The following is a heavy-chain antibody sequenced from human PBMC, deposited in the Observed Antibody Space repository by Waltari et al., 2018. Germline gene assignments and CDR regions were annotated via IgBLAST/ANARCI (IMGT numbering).Heavy chain of an antibody. J-gene: IGHJ4*02. Sequence: QLHLQLSGPGLVKPSETLSLTCAVSGTSVTTTNYFWGWIRQPPGKGLEWIGRIYFTGSTDYNPSLKSLVTISIDTSTNQFSLNLRSVTAADTAVYYCARGIWQQLAHFDSWGQGTLVTVSS. CDR1: GTSVTTTNYF. V-gene: IGHV4-39*01. D-gene: IGHD6-13*01. CDR3: ARGIWQQLAHFDS. CDR2: IYFTGST.